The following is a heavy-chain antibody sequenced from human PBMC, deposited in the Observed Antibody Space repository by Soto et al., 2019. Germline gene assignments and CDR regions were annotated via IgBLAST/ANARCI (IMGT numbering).Heavy chain of an antibody. J-gene: IGHJ4*02. CDR1: GGSISRGGYY. Sequence: QVQLQESGPGLVKPSQTLSLTCTVSGGSISRGGYYWSWIRQHPGKGLEWIRYIYYSGSTYYHPSLKSRVTFSVDTSKNQCSLKLSSVTASDTAVYYCARSGYSYGPNPLLYWGQGTLVTVSS. CDR2: IYYSGST. D-gene: IGHD5-18*01. V-gene: IGHV4-31*03. CDR3: ARSGYSYGPNPLLY.